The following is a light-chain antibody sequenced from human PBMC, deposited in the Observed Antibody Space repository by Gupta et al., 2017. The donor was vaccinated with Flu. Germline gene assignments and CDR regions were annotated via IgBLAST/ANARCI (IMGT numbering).Light chain of an antibody. CDR2: GAS. V-gene: IGKV3-20*01. Sequence: ERATLSCRASQSVSSCYLAWYQQKPGQAPRLLIYGASSRATGIPDRFSGSGSGTDFTLTISRLEPEDFAVYYCQQYGSSPLTFGGGTKVEIK. J-gene: IGKJ4*01. CDR3: QQYGSSPLT. CDR1: QSVSSCY.